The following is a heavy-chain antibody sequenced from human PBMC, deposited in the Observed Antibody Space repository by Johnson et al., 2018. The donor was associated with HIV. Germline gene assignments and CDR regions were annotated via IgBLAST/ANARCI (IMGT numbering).Heavy chain of an antibody. CDR1: GFSFSNYA. CDR2: ISYDGGTT. D-gene: IGHD3-10*01. CDR3: AGLAVRGSAGAFDI. Sequence: QVLLVESGGGVVQPARSLRLSCAASGFSFSNYAIHWVRQAPGKGLECVAAISYDGGTTYYSDSVKGRFTISRDNSKNTLYLQLNSLRAEDTALYYCAGLAVRGSAGAFDIWGQGTLVTVSS. V-gene: IGHV3-30-3*01. J-gene: IGHJ3*02.